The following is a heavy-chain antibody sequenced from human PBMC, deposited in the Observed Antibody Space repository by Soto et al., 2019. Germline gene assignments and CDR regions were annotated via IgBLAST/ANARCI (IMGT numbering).Heavy chain of an antibody. J-gene: IGHJ5*02. V-gene: IGHV4-59*01. CDR2: IYYSGST. CDR3: ARGVAAAGTKWFDP. Sequence: QVQLQESGPGLVKPSETLSLTCTVSGGSISSYYWSWIRQPPGKGLEWIGYIYYSGSTNYNPSLKSLVTISVDTSKNQFSLKLSSVTAADTAVYYCARGVAAAGTKWFDPWGQGTLVTVSS. D-gene: IGHD6-13*01. CDR1: GGSISSYY.